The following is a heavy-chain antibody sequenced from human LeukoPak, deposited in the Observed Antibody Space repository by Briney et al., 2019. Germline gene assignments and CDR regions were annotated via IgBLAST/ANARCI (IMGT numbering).Heavy chain of an antibody. CDR3: ARHWLPGSDAFDI. Sequence: SETLSLTCTLSSGSISAYFWSWIRQPPGKGLEWVGYIYFNGSTNYNPSLKSRVTMSVDTSKTHFSLLLTSVTAADTAMYYCARHWLPGSDAFDIWGQGTMVIVSS. CDR1: SGSISAYF. CDR2: IYFNGST. V-gene: IGHV4-59*01. D-gene: IGHD5-12*01. J-gene: IGHJ3*02.